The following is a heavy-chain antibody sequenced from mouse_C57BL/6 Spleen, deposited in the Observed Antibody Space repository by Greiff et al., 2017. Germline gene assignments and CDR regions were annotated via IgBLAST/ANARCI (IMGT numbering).Heavy chain of an antibody. J-gene: IGHJ1*03. CDR1: GYTFTGYW. CDR2: ILPGSGST. V-gene: IGHV1-9*01. CDR3: AKSILYYSNLDWYFDV. D-gene: IGHD2-5*01. Sequence: QVQLQQSGAELMKPGASVKLSCKATGYTFTGYWIEWVKQRPGHGLEWIGEILPGSGSTNYNEKFKGKATFTADTSSNTAYMQLNSLTTEDSAIYYGAKSILYYSNLDWYFDVWGTGTTVTVSS.